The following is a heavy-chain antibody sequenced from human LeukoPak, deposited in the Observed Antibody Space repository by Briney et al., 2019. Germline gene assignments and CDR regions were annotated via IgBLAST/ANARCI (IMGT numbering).Heavy chain of an antibody. CDR2: ISGSGGST. CDR3: ARKYHLDYYGMDV. V-gene: IGHV3-23*01. Sequence: GGSLRLSCAASGFTFSSYAMSWVRQAPGKGLDWVSAISGSGGSTYYADSVKGRFTISRDNSKNTLYLQMNSLRAEDTAVNYCARKYHLDYYGMDVWGQGTTVTVSS. D-gene: IGHD6-6*01. J-gene: IGHJ6*02. CDR1: GFTFSSYA.